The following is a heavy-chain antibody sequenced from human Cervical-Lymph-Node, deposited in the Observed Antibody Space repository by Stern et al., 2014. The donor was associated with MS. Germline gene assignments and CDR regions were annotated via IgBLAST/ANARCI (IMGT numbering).Heavy chain of an antibody. V-gene: IGHV4-31*03. CDR2: IYYTGSA. Sequence: QLQLQESGPGLVKPSQTLPLPCIVSGGSINSGGYYWSWIRQYPGKGLEWIGYIYYTGSAYYDPSLKSRLSMSIDTSKNQFSLNLNSVTAADTAVYYCARGARYSDSSGYYFYFDYWGQGTLVTVSS. CDR1: GGSINSGGYY. J-gene: IGHJ4*02. D-gene: IGHD3-22*01. CDR3: ARGARYSDSSGYYFYFDY.